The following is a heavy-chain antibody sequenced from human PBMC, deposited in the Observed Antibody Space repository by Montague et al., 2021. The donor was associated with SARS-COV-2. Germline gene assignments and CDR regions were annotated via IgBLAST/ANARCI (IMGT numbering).Heavy chain of an antibody. Sequence: SETLSLTCTVSVDSISDYYWSWIREPPSVGLEWVGYVCRIVAANYNPPLKSRVIISLDTSKSQFSLRLSSVTAADTAIYYCARTSRGSRYFYGVDVWGQGTTVTVSS. CDR2: VCRIVAA. CDR3: ARTSRGSRYFYGVDV. V-gene: IGHV4-59*13. D-gene: IGHD3-10*01. J-gene: IGHJ6*02. CDR1: VDSISDYY.